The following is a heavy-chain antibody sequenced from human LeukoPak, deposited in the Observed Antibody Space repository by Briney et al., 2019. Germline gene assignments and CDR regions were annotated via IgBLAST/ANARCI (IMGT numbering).Heavy chain of an antibody. V-gene: IGHV4-59*08. CDR1: GVSIRRYY. D-gene: IGHD3-22*01. Sequence: SETLSLTCTVSGVSIRRYYWSWIRQPPGKGLEWIGYIYYSGSTNYNPSLKSRVTISVDTSKNQFSLKLSSVTAADTAVYYCARHQAYYYDSSGYYSFGSWGMDVWGQGTTVTVSS. J-gene: IGHJ6*02. CDR3: ARHQAYYYDSSGYYSFGSWGMDV. CDR2: IYYSGST.